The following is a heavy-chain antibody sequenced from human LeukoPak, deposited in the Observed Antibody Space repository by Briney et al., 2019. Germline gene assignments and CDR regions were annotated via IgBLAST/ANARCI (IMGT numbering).Heavy chain of an antibody. CDR3: ARYQAANPHFDY. CDR1: GYTFTTYW. D-gene: IGHD2-2*01. CDR2: IYPGDSDT. V-gene: IGHV5-51*01. Sequence: GESLKISCKASGYTFTTYWIGWVRQMPGKGLEWMGIIYPGDSDTTYSPSFQGQVTISADKSISTAYLQWSSLKASDTAMYYCARYQAANPHFDYWGQGTLVTVSS. J-gene: IGHJ4*02.